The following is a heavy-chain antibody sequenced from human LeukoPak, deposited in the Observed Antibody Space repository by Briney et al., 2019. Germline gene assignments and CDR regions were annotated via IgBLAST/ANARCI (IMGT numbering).Heavy chain of an antibody. V-gene: IGHV3-30*02. D-gene: IGHD5-12*01. CDR2: IRYDGSNK. CDR1: GFTFSSYG. J-gene: IGHJ4*02. Sequence: PGGSLRLSCAASGFTFSSYGMHWVRQAPGKGLEWVAFIRYDGSNKYYADSVKGRFTISRDNSKNTLYLQMNSLRAEDTAVYYCASWGNSVATISSDYWGQGTLVTVSS. CDR3: ASWGNSVATISSDY.